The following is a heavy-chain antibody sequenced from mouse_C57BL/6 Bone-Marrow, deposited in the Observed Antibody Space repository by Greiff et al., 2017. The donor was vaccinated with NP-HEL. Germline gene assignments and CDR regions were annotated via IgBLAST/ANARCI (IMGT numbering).Heavy chain of an antibody. CDR2: INYDGSST. V-gene: IGHV5-16*01. CDR3: ARGVYYGSSPDY. D-gene: IGHD1-1*01. J-gene: IGHJ2*01. Sequence: EVKLVESEGGLVQPGSSMKLSCTASGFTFSDYYMAWVRQVPEKGLEWVANINYDGSSTYYLDSLKSRFIISRDNAKNILYLQMSSLKSEDTATYYCARGVYYGSSPDYWGQGTTLTVSA. CDR1: GFTFSDYY.